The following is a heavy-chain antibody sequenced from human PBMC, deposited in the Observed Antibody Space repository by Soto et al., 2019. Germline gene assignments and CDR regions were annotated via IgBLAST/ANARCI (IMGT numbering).Heavy chain of an antibody. CDR1: GFTFSSYA. Sequence: PGGSLRLSCAASGFTFSSYAMHWVRQAPGKGLEWVAVISYDGSNKYYADSVKGRFTISRDNSKNTLYLQMNSLRAEDTAVYYCASEEAARYYFDYWGQGTLVTVSS. J-gene: IGHJ4*02. CDR2: ISYDGSNK. D-gene: IGHD6-6*01. V-gene: IGHV3-30-3*01. CDR3: ASEEAARYYFDY.